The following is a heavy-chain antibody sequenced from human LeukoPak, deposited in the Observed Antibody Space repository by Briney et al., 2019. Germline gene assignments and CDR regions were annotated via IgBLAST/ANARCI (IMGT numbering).Heavy chain of an antibody. Sequence: APVKVSCKASGGTFSSYAISWVRQAPGQGLEWMGRIIPIFGSANYAQKFQGRVTITTDESTSTAYMELSSLRSEDTAVYYCARLRLGYYYMDVWGKGTTVTVSS. CDR3: ARLRLGYYYMDV. CDR1: GGTFSSYA. J-gene: IGHJ6*03. D-gene: IGHD3-16*01. V-gene: IGHV1-69*05. CDR2: IIPIFGSA.